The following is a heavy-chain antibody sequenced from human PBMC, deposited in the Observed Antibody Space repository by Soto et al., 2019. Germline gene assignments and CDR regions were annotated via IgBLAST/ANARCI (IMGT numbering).Heavy chain of an antibody. CDR1: GASISSGGYY. J-gene: IGHJ5*02. CDR2: VSYSGSS. D-gene: IGHD2-15*01. Sequence: SETLSLTCSVSGASISSGGYYWNWIRQVPGKGLEWIGYVSYSGSSFYNPSLESRLSVSMDMSGNQFSLKLSSVTAADTAVYYCAREGGCSGGSCYPFDPWGQGTLVTV. CDR3: AREGGCSGGSCYPFDP. V-gene: IGHV4-31*03.